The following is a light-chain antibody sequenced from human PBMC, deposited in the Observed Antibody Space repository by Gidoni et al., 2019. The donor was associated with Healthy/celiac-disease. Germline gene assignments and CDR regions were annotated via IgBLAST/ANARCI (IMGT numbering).Light chain of an antibody. CDR2: GNS. Sequence: QSVLTQPPSVSGAPGQRVPITCTWRSSNIGAGYDVHCYQHLPGTAPKLLIYGNSNRPSGVPDRFSGSKSGTSASLAITGLQAEDEADYYCQSYDSSLSGSWVFGGGTKLTVL. J-gene: IGLJ3*02. V-gene: IGLV1-40*01. CDR1: SSNIGAGYD. CDR3: QSYDSSLSGSWV.